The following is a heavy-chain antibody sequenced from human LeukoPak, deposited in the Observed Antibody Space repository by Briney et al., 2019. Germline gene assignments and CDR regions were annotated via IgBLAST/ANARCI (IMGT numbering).Heavy chain of an antibody. V-gene: IGHV4-39*07. J-gene: IGHJ4*02. D-gene: IGHD1-26*01. CDR1: GGSISSSSYY. Sequence: SETLSLTCTVSGGSISSSSYYWGWIRQPPGKGLEWIGSIYYSGSTYYNPSLKSRVTISVDTSKNQFSLKLSSVTAADTAVYYCARVKVGATWDFDYWGQGTLVTVSS. CDR2: IYYSGST. CDR3: ARVKVGATWDFDY.